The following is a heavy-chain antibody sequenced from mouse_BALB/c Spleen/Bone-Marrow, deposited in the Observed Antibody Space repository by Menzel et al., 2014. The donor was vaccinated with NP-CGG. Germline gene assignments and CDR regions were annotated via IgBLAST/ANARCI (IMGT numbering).Heavy chain of an antibody. CDR3: AKHGGGYFDY. CDR2: IWNDGST. CDR1: GFSLTSYG. V-gene: IGHV2-6-1*01. J-gene: IGHJ2*02. Sequence: VKLMESGPGLVAPSQSLSITCTISGFSLTSYGVHWVRQPPGKGLEWLTVIWNDGSTTYNSALKSRLTISKDNSKSQVFLEMNSLQTDDTGMYYCAKHGGGYFDYWGQGTSLTVSS.